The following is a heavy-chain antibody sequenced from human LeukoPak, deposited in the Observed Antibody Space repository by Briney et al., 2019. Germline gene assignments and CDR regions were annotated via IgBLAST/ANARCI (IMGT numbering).Heavy chain of an antibody. V-gene: IGHV3-7*01. CDR3: ARVSPVASRDY. Sequence: PGGSLRLSCAASGFTFSTYWMSWVRQAPGKGLEWVANIKQDGSDKFYVDSVKGRFTISRDNAKNSMYLQMSSLRAEDTAIYYCARVSPVASRDYWGQGTLVTVSS. CDR1: GFTFSTYW. J-gene: IGHJ4*02. CDR2: IKQDGSDK. D-gene: IGHD2-2*01.